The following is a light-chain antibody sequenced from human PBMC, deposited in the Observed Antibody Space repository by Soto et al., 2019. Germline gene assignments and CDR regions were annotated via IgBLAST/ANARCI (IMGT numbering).Light chain of an antibody. J-gene: IGKJ1*01. Sequence: DIQMTQSPSTLSGYVGDRVTITCRASQTISSWLAWYQQKPVKAPKLLIYKASTLKSGVPSRFSGSGSGTEFTLTISSLQPDDFATYYCQHYNSYSEAFGQGTKVDIK. V-gene: IGKV1-5*03. CDR2: KAS. CDR3: QHYNSYSEA. CDR1: QTISSW.